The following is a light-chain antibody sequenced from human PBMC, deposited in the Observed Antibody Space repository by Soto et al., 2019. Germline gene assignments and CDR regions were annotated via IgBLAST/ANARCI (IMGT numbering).Light chain of an antibody. J-gene: IGKJ2*01. V-gene: IGKV1-39*01. CDR3: QQYNGWPYT. Sequence: DIQMTQSPSSLSASVGDRVTITCRASQSISTYLNWYQQIPGKAPKLLIYAASSLQGGVPSRFSGSGSGTEFTLTISSLQSEDFAVYYCQQYNGWPYTFGQGTKVDIK. CDR1: QSISTY. CDR2: AAS.